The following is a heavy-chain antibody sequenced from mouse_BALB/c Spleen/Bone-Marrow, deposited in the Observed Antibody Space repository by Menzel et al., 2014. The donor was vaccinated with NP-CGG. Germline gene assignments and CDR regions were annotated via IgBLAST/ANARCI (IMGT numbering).Heavy chain of an antibody. CDR1: GYSFTSYW. J-gene: IGHJ2*01. Sequence: VHLVESGAELVRPGTSVKLSCKASGYSFTSYWMNWVKQRPGQGLEWIGMIHPSDSETRLNQKFKDKATLTVDKSSSTAYMQLSSPTSEDSAVYYCARLGYYGNPYYFDYWGQGTTLTVSS. CDR2: IHPSDSET. D-gene: IGHD2-1*01. V-gene: IGHV1-61*01. CDR3: ARLGYYGNPYYFDY.